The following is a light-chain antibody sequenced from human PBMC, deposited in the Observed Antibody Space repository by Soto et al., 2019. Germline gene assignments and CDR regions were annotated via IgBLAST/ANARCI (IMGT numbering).Light chain of an antibody. V-gene: IGKV3-11*01. CDR1: QSVSNY. CDR3: QQRSNWPPLT. Sequence: EIVLTQSPATLSLSPGEKATLSCRASQSVSNYLAWYQQKPGQAPRLLIYDASTRATGIPARFSGSGSGTDFTLTISSLEPEDVAVYYCQQRSNWPPLTFGGGTKVEIK. J-gene: IGKJ4*01. CDR2: DAS.